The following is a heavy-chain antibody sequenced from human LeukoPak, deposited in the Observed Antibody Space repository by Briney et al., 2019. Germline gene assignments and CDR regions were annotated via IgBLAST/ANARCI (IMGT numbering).Heavy chain of an antibody. V-gene: IGHV3-7*03. D-gene: IGHD2/OR15-2a*01. Sequence: GGSLRLSCAASGLTFSSYWMSWVRQAPGKGLEWVANIKQDGSEKYYVDSVKGRFTISRDNAKNSLYLQMNSLRAEDTAVYYCAKGPLLWNWGQGTLVTVSS. CDR2: IKQDGSEK. CDR3: AKGPLLWN. J-gene: IGHJ4*02. CDR1: GLTFSSYW.